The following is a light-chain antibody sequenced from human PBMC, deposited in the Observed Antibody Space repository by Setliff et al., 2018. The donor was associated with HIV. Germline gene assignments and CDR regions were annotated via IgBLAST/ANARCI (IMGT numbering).Light chain of an antibody. CDR3: QSYDRSLSGLYV. J-gene: IGLJ1*01. CDR2: NDI. CDR1: RRKSGASFD. Sequence: SRRKSGASFDVHWYQHLPGTAPKLLIYNDIIRPSGVPDRFSGSKSGTSATLTISRLQAEDEADYYCQSYDRSLSGLYVFGTGTKVTV. V-gene: IGLV1-40*01.